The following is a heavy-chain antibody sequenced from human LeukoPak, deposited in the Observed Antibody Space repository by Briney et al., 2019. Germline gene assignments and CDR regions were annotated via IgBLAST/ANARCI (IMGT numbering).Heavy chain of an antibody. D-gene: IGHD6-19*01. CDR2: ISYDGSNK. CDR1: GFTFSSYG. CDR3: AIAHPGPGCGHCGSVACPDY. J-gene: IGHJ4*02. V-gene: IGHV3-30*03. Sequence: GRSLRLSCAASGFTFSSYGMHWVRQAPGKGLEWVAVISYDGSNKYYADSVKGRFTISRDNSKNTLYLQLNSLRAEDTAVYYCAIAHPGPGCGHCGSVACPDYWGQGTLVTVPS.